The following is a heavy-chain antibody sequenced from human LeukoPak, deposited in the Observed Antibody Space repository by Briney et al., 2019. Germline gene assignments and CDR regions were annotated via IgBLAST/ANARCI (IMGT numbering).Heavy chain of an antibody. D-gene: IGHD2-15*01. CDR2: ISGSGGST. CDR1: GFTSSSYA. Sequence: GGSLRLSCAASGFTSSSYAMNWVRQSPGKGLEWVSVISGSGGSTYYADSVKGRFTISRDNSKNTLYLQMNSLRAEDTAVYYCAKARGYCSGGNCYYLGSWGQGTLVTVSS. V-gene: IGHV3-23*01. J-gene: IGHJ5*02. CDR3: AKARGYCSGGNCYYLGS.